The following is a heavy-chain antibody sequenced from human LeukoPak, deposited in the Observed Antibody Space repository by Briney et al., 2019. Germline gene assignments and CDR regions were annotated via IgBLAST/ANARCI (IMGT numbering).Heavy chain of an antibody. Sequence: ASVKVSCKTSGYTFTTYHINWVGPATGQGLEWLGWMNPYSGNRGYAQKFQGRLSITSDTSISTAYMELSSLRSDDTAVYFCARTTSLTASGYDYWGQGTLVTVSS. CDR3: ARTTSLTASGYDY. CDR1: GYTFTTYH. CDR2: MNPYSGNR. J-gene: IGHJ4*02. V-gene: IGHV1-8*03. D-gene: IGHD4-17*01.